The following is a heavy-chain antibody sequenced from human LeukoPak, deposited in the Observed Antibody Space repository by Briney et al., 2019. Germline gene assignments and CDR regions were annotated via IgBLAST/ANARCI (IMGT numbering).Heavy chain of an antibody. J-gene: IGHJ4*02. Sequence: SETLSLTCTVSGGSIISNTYCWGWIRQPPGKGLEWIGSFCYSGSTYYNPSLKSRVTISVDTSKNQFSLKLSSVTAADTAVYFCVYGFRGQLGYFNYWGQGTLVTVSS. CDR1: GGSIISNTYC. CDR3: VYGFRGQLGYFNY. CDR2: FCYSGST. D-gene: IGHD1-1*01. V-gene: IGHV4-39*07.